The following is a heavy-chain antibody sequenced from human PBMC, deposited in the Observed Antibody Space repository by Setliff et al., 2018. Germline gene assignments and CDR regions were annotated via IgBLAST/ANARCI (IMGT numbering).Heavy chain of an antibody. Sequence: KTSETLSLTCTVSGGSISSSDYYWSWIRQPPGRGLEWIGCIYNSGSAIYSPSLKSRVTISVDTSKNQFSLQLSSVTAADTAVYYCASRCGGDYWGQGTLVTVSS. CDR1: GGSISSSDYY. V-gene: IGHV4-61*08. CDR2: IYNSGSA. CDR3: ASRCGGDY. J-gene: IGHJ4*02.